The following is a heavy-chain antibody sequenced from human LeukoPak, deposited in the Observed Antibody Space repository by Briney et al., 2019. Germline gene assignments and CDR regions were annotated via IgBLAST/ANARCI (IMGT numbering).Heavy chain of an antibody. V-gene: IGHV4-39*01. CDR2: IYYSGST. D-gene: IGHD5-12*01. CDR3: ASPGGPNHYDVDIVAHFDY. J-gene: IGHJ4*02. CDR1: GGSISSSSYY. Sequence: SETLSLTCTVPGGSISSSSYYWGWIRQPPGKGLEWIGSIYYSGSTYYNPSLKSRVTISVDTSKNQFSLKLSSVTAADTAVYYCASPGGPNHYDVDIVAHFDYWGQGTLVTVSS.